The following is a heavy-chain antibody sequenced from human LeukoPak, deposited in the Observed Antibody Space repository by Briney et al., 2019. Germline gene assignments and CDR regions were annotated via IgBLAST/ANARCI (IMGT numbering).Heavy chain of an antibody. Sequence: GGSLRLSCAASGFTVSNSYMTWVRQAPGKGLEWVSIIYADGGTYYADSLKGRFTISRDISKNTVLLQMNSLRAEDTAVYYCAKTNNYAYVHWGQGTLVTVSS. J-gene: IGHJ4*02. CDR3: AKTNNYAYVH. D-gene: IGHD5-18*01. CDR1: GFTVSNSY. V-gene: IGHV3-66*01. CDR2: IYADGGT.